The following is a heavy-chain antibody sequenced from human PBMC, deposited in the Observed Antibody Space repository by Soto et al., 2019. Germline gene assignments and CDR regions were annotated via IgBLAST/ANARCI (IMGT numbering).Heavy chain of an antibody. CDR1: GFTFSSHA. CDR2: IHGTRSII. J-gene: IGHJ4*02. D-gene: IGHD3-16*01. Sequence: EVQLVESGGGLVQSGRSLKLSCAVSGFTFSSHAMNWVRQAPGKGLEWVAYIHGTRSIIYYADSVKGRFTISRDNAKNSLYLQMDSLRDEDTALYYCARDARNADYDYWGQGTLVTVSS. V-gene: IGHV3-48*02. CDR3: ARDARNADYDY.